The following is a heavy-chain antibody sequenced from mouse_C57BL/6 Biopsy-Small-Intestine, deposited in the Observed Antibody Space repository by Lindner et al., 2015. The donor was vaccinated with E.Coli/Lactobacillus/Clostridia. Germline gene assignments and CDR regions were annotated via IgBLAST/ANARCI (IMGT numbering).Heavy chain of an antibody. CDR2: INPGSGGT. CDR1: GYAFTNYL. V-gene: IGHV1-54*01. CDR3: AREATVVATRYFDH. Sequence: VQLQESGAELVRPGTSVKVSCKASGYAFTNYLIEWVKQRPGQGLEWIGVINPGSGGTNYNEKFKGKATLTADKSSSTAYMQLSSLTSEDSAVYFCAREATVVATRYFDHWGQGTTLTVSS. D-gene: IGHD1-1*01. J-gene: IGHJ2*01.